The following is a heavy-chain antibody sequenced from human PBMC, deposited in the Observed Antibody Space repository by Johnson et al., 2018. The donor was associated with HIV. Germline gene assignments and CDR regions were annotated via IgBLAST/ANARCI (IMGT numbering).Heavy chain of an antibody. CDR1: GFTFDDYG. V-gene: IGHV3-20*04. CDR2: MNWNGGST. J-gene: IGHJ3*02. Sequence: VQLVESGGSVVRPGGSLRLSCAGSGFTFDDYGLSWVRQAPGKGLEWVAGMNWNGGSTGYADSVKGRYIVSRDNAKRSLYLQMNGLRVEDTALYYCARGRPGGWELRRDAFDIWGKGQWSPSLQ. CDR3: ARGRPGGWELRRDAFDI. D-gene: IGHD4-23*01.